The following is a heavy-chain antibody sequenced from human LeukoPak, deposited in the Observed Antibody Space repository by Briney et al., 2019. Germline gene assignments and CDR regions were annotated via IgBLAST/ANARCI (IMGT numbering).Heavy chain of an antibody. V-gene: IGHV3-21*01. D-gene: IGHD2-15*01. J-gene: IGHJ4*02. CDR3: AGAARDCSGGSCPYYFDY. Sequence: GGSLRLSCAVSGFTFSAYTMNWVRQAPGKGLEWVSSITGSSTYIYYADSVKGRFTISRDNAKNSLYLQMNSLRAEDTAVYYCAGAARDCSGGSCPYYFDYWGQGTLVTVSS. CDR2: ITGSSTYI. CDR1: GFTFSAYT.